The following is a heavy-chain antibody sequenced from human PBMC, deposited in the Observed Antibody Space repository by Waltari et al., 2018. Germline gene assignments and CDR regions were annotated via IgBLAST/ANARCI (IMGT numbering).Heavy chain of an antibody. Sequence: EVQVVESGGGLVQPGRSLRLSCVGSGFTFSSYSINWFRQAPGKGLQLISDMSSSGSIKDYADSVKGRVTISRDNAKNSVYLQMNSLRAEDTALYYCARTFDLWGQGTMVTVSS. CDR2: MSSSGSIK. V-gene: IGHV3-48*04. CDR3: ARTFDL. CDR1: GFTFSSYS. J-gene: IGHJ3*01.